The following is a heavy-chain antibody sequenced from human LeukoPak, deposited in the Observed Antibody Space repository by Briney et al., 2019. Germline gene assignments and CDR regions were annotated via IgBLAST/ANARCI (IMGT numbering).Heavy chain of an antibody. V-gene: IGHV1-8*03. J-gene: IGHJ6*03. CDR3: ARADSSHYHSYYYMDV. Sequence: ASVKVSCKASGGTFISYAISWVRQATGRGLEGMGWMNPHSGNIGYAQKFQGRVTITRNTSISTAYMELSSLRSEATAVYYCARADSSHYHSYYYMDVWGRGTTVTVSS. D-gene: IGHD3/OR15-3a*01. CDR2: MNPHSGNI. CDR1: GGTFISYA.